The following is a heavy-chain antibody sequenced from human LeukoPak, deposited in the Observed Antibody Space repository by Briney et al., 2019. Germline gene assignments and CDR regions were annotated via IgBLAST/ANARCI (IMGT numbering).Heavy chain of an antibody. CDR2: ISYDGSNK. D-gene: IGHD3-22*01. CDR1: GFTLSSYA. Sequence: GRSLRLSCAASGFTLSSYAMHWVRHAPGKGLEWVAVISYDGSNKYYAHSVKGRFTISRDNSKNTLYLQLNSLRAEDTAVYYCAREYYDSSGYLFGFVYWGQGTLVTVSS. V-gene: IGHV3-30-3*01. J-gene: IGHJ4*02. CDR3: AREYYDSSGYLFGFVY.